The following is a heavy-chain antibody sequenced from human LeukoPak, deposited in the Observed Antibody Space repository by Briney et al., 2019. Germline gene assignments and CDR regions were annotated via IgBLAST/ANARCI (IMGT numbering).Heavy chain of an antibody. CDR3: VRRQWASSNVDY. CDR1: GGSISSSDYY. Sequence: SETLSLTCTVSGGSISSSDYYWGWIRQPPGKGLEWIGCIYFSGSTYYNPSLKSRVTISIDTSKNQFSLKVTSVTAADTAVYYCVRRQWASSNVDYWGQGTLVTVSS. J-gene: IGHJ4*02. CDR2: IYFSGST. D-gene: IGHD1-1*01. V-gene: IGHV4-39*01.